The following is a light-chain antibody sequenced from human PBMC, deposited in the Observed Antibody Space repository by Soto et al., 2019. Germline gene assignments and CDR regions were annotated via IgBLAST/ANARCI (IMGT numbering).Light chain of an antibody. CDR1: QSVSSY. CDR3: QQRSNWPPYT. J-gene: IGKJ2*01. Sequence: EIVLTQSPATLSLSPGERATLSCRASQSVSSYLAWYQQKPGQAPRLLIYDASNRATGIPARFSGSGSGTDFTLTISILEPEDFEVYYCQQRSNWPPYTFGQGTKLEIK. CDR2: DAS. V-gene: IGKV3-11*01.